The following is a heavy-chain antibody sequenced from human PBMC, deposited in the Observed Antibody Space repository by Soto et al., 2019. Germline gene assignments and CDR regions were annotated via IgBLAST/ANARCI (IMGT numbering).Heavy chain of an antibody. V-gene: IGHV1-8*01. CDR1: GYTFTSYD. CDR3: ARGYADHPPGYSSGYVIDY. CDR2: MNPNSGNT. J-gene: IGHJ4*02. D-gene: IGHD6-19*01. Sequence: ASVKVSCKASGYTFTSYDINWLRQATGQGLEWMGWMNPNSGNTGYAQKLQGRVTMTRDTSTSIAYMELSSLRSEDTAVYYCARGYADHPPGYSSGYVIDYWGQGSLVTVSS.